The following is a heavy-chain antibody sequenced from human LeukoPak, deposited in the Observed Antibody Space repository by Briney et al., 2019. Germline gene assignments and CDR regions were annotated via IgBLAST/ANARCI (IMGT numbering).Heavy chain of an antibody. Sequence: PGGSLRLSCAASGFTFSSYAMSWVRQAPGKGLEWVANIKQDGSEKYYVDSVKGRFTISRDNAKNSLYLQMNSLRAEDTAVYYCARVVHRGYSYTPYFDYWGQGTLVTVSS. CDR3: ARVVHRGYSYTPYFDY. D-gene: IGHD5-18*01. V-gene: IGHV3-7*01. CDR1: GFTFSSYA. CDR2: IKQDGSEK. J-gene: IGHJ4*02.